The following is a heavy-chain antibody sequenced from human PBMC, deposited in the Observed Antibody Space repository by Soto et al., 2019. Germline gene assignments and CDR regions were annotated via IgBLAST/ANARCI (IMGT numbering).Heavy chain of an antibody. CDR1: GFTFSSYG. V-gene: IGHV3-30*18. Sequence: GGSLRLSCAASGFTFSSYGMHWVRQAPGKGLEWVAVMSYDGSNKYYADSVNGRFTISRDNSKNTLYLQMNSLRAEDTAVYYCAKDETYYYDSSGYFGPTTFDYWGQGTLVTVSS. CDR3: AKDETYYYDSSGYFGPTTFDY. D-gene: IGHD3-22*01. J-gene: IGHJ4*02. CDR2: MSYDGSNK.